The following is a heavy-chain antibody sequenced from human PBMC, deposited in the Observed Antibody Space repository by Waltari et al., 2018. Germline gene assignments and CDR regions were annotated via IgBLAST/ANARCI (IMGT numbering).Heavy chain of an antibody. D-gene: IGHD6-6*01. CDR1: GFTFSSYS. J-gene: IGHJ4*02. V-gene: IGHV3-48*04. CDR2: IISSSSTI. Sequence: EVQLVESGGGLVQPGGSLRLSCAASGFTFSSYSMNWVRQAPGKGLEWVSYIISSSSTIYYADSVKGRFTISRDNAKNSLYLKMNSLRAEDTAVYYCAREPYSSSSVYYFDYWGQGTLVTVSS. CDR3: AREPYSSSSVYYFDY.